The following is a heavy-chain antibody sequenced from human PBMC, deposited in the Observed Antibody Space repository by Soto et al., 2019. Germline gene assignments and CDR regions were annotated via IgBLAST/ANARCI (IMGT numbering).Heavy chain of an antibody. J-gene: IGHJ2*01. CDR3: ARRGIAAAGYYYYYYFDL. V-gene: IGHV1-8*01. CDR1: GYNLTSYD. Sequence: GASVKVSCKASGYNLTSYDINWVRQATGQGLEWMGWMNPNSGNTGYAQEFQGRVTMTRNTSISTAYIELSSLGSEATAVYYCARRGIAAAGYYYYYYFDLWGRGTLVTVSS. CDR2: MNPNSGNT. D-gene: IGHD6-13*01.